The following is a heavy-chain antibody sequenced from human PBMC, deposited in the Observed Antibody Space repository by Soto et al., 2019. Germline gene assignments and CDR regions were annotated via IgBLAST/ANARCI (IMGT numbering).Heavy chain of an antibody. V-gene: IGHV1-3*01. J-gene: IGHJ4*02. CDR1: GSTFTSYA. CDR2: INAGNGNT. Sequence: ASLKVSCNSSGSTFTSYAMHCVRHTPGQRLELMGWINAGNGNTKYSQKFQGRVTITRDTSASTAYMELSSLRSEDTAVYYCARDGIQLWLGSVEYWGQGTLVTVSS. D-gene: IGHD5-18*01. CDR3: ARDGIQLWLGSVEY.